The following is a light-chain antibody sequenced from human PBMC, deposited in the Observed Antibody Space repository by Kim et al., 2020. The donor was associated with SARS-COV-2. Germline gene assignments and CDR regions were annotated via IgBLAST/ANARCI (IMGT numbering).Light chain of an antibody. Sequence: QSVLTQPPSVSGAPGQRVTISCTGTNSNIGAGFGVHWYQQRPGSAPKVLIYTNSDRPSGVSDRFSGSTSGTSASLAITGLQADDEGDYYCQSYDRSLRAVFGGGTKVTVL. J-gene: IGLJ2*01. CDR3: QSYDRSLRAV. CDR1: NSNIGAGFG. V-gene: IGLV1-40*01. CDR2: TNS.